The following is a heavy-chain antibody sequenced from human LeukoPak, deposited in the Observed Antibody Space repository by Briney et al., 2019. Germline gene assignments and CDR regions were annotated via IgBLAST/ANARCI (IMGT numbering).Heavy chain of an antibody. D-gene: IGHD3-9*01. V-gene: IGHV5-51*01. CDR1: GYIFTSYW. J-gene: IGHJ4*02. CDR3: ARRRILTGYYYYFDY. CDR2: IYPGDSDT. Sequence: GESLKISCKGSGYIFTSYWIGWVRQMPGKGLGCMGIIYPGDSDTRYSPSFQGQVTISADKSISTAYLQWSSLKASDTAMYYCARRRILTGYYYYFDYWGQGTLVTVSS.